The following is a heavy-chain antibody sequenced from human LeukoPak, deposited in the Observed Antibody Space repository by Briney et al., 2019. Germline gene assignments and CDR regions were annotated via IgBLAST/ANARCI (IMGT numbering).Heavy chain of an antibody. CDR1: GFTFSSYA. CDR3: ARDLRGDAFDI. V-gene: IGHV3-30*04. CDR2: ISYDGSNK. Sequence: GRSLRLSCAASGFTFSSYAMHWVRRAPGKGLEWVAVISYDGSNKYYADSVKGRFTISRDNSKNTLYLQMNSLRAEDTAVYYCARDLRGDAFDIWGQGTMVTVSS. J-gene: IGHJ3*02.